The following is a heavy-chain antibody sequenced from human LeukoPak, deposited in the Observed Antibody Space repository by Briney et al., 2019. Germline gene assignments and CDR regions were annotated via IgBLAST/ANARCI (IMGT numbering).Heavy chain of an antibody. CDR2: INHSGST. V-gene: IGHV4-34*01. J-gene: IGHJ3*02. D-gene: IGHD2-21*02. CDR3: ASGYCGGACQLGGVDM. Sequence: SETLSLTCAVYGGSFSGYYWSWIRQPPGKGLEWIGEINHSGSTNYNPSLKSRVTISVDTSKNQFSLKLSSVTAADTAVYYCASGYCGGACQLGGVDMWGQGTMVTVSS. CDR1: GGSFSGYY.